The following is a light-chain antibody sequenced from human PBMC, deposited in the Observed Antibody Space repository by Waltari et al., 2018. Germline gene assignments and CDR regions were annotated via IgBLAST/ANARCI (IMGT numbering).Light chain of an antibody. CDR2: DNN. Sequence: QSVLTQPPSVSAAPGPKGTISCSGSSSNSGNNYVSWYQQLPGTAPKLLIYDNNKRPSGIPDRFSGSKSGTSATLGITGLQTGDEADYYCGTWDSSLSAGVFGGGTKLTVL. V-gene: IGLV1-51*01. CDR1: SSNSGNNY. CDR3: GTWDSSLSAGV. J-gene: IGLJ3*02.